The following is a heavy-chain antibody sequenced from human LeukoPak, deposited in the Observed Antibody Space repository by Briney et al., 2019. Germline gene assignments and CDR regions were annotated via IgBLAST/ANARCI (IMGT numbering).Heavy chain of an antibody. CDR2: IWFDGSNR. CDR3: VRDYCSGGSCYENNWFDP. V-gene: IGHV3-33*01. J-gene: IGHJ5*02. CDR1: GFTFSKYG. D-gene: IGHD2-15*01. Sequence: GGSLRLSCTASGFTFSKYGMHWVRQAPGKGLEWVAVIWFDGSNRNHADSVKGRFTVSRDNSKNTLYLQMNSLRVEDTAVYFCVRDYCSGGSCYENNWFDPWGQGTLVTVSS.